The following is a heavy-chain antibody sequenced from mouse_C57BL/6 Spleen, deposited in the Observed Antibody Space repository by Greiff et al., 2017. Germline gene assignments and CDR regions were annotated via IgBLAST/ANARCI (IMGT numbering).Heavy chain of an antibody. Sequence: QVQLQPSGAELARPGASVKLSCKASGYTFTSYGISWVKQRTGQGLEWIGEIYPRSGNTYYNEKFKGQATLTADNSSSTSYMDLRSLTSEDSAVYFCAEESPYSRWGQGTSVTVAS. J-gene: IGHJ4*01. CDR3: AEESPYSR. CDR1: GYTFTSYG. V-gene: IGHV1-81*01. D-gene: IGHD2-10*01. CDR2: IYPRSGNT.